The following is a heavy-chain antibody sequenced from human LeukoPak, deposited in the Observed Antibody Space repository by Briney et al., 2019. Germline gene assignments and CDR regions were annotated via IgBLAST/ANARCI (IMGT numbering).Heavy chain of an antibody. J-gene: IGHJ3*02. V-gene: IGHV3-15*01. D-gene: IGHD3-22*01. CDR1: GFTFSNAW. CDR2: IKSKTDGGTT. Sequence: GGSLRLSCAASGFTFSNAWMTRVRQAPGKGLEWVGRIKSKTDGGTTDYAAPVKGRFTISRDDSKNTLYLQMNSLKTEDTAVYYCTTYYYDRSGYYYHDAFDIWGQGTMVTVSS. CDR3: TTYYYDRSGYYYHDAFDI.